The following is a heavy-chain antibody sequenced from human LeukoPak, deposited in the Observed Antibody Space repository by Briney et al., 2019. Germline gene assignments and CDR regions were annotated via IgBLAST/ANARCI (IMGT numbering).Heavy chain of an antibody. Sequence: PGGSLRLSCAASGFTVSSNYMSWVRQAPGKGLEWVSVIYSGGSTYYADSVKGRFTISRDNYKNTLYLQMNSLRPEDTAVYYCARFIPMVRRRGFDYWGQGTLVTVFS. J-gene: IGHJ4*02. D-gene: IGHD3-10*01. V-gene: IGHV3-66*01. CDR2: IYSGGST. CDR3: ARFIPMVRRRGFDY. CDR1: GFTVSSNY.